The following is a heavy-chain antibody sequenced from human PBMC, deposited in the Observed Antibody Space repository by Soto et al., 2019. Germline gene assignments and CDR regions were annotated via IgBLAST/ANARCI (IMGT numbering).Heavy chain of an antibody. D-gene: IGHD2-2*01. CDR3: ARDDCLSTSRYIGY. Sequence: QVQLVQSGAEVKKPGASVKVSCKASGYTFTSYGIICVRQAPGQGLEWMGWISAYNGNTNYAQKLQGRVTMTTDTSTRTAYMELRSLRSDDTAVYYCARDDCLSTSRYIGYWGQGTLVTVSS. CDR1: GYTFTSYG. CDR2: ISAYNGNT. J-gene: IGHJ4*02. V-gene: IGHV1-18*01.